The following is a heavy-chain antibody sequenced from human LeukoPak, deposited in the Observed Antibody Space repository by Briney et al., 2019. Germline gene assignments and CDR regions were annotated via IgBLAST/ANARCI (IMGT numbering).Heavy chain of an antibody. V-gene: IGHV1-18*01. CDR1: GYTFTSYG. D-gene: IGHD3-16*01. CDR3: ARDGGSENYYYYGMDV. Sequence: ASVKVSCKASGYTFTSYGISWVRQAPGQGLEWMGWISAYNGNTNYAQKLQGRVTMTTDTSTSTAYMELRSLRSDDTAVYYCARDGGSENYYYYGMDVWGQGTTVAVSS. CDR2: ISAYNGNT. J-gene: IGHJ6*02.